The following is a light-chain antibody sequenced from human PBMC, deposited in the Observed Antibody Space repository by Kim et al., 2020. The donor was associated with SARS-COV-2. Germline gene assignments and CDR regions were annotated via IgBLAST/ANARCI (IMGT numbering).Light chain of an antibody. J-gene: IGLJ3*02. Sequence: QRVTISCSGSSSNIGSNTVNWYQHLPGTAPKLLSYGDDQRPSGVPDRFSASKSGTSASLAISGLQSEDEGDYYCAAWDDRLNGPWVFGGGTQLTVL. CDR3: AAWDDRLNGPWV. V-gene: IGLV1-44*01. CDR1: SSNIGSNT. CDR2: GDD.